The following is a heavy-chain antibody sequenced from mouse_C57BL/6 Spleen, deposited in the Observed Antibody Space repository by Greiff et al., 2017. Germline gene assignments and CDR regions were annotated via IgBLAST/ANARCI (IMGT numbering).Heavy chain of an antibody. V-gene: IGHV3-6*01. CDR2: ISYDGSN. CDR3: AREGDFTEAMDY. CDR1: GYSITSGYY. Sequence: EVQLQESGPGLVKPSQSLSLTCSVTGYSITSGYYWNWIRQFPGNKLEWMGYISYDGSNNYNPSLKNRISITRDTSKNQFFLKLNSVTTEDTATYYCAREGDFTEAMDYWGQGTSVTVSS. J-gene: IGHJ4*01.